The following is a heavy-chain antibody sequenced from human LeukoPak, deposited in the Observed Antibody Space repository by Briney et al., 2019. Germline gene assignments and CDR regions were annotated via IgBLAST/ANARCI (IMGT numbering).Heavy chain of an antibody. CDR1: GYTFSYYC. J-gene: IGHJ2*01. Sequence: GGSLRLSCAASGYTFSYYCMNWVRQAPGKGLEWVANIKQDGSEKYYVDSVKGRFTISRDNAKNSLYLQMNSLRAEDTAVYYCARGSGQTTVVTPEMGWYFDLWGRGTLVTVSS. D-gene: IGHD4-23*01. CDR3: ARGSGQTTVVTPEMGWYFDL. V-gene: IGHV3-7*01. CDR2: IKQDGSEK.